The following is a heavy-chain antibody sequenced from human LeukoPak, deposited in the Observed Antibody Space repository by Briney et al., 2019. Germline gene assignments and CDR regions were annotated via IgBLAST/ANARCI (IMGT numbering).Heavy chain of an antibody. V-gene: IGHV3-23*01. J-gene: IGHJ4*02. CDR1: GFTFTTYA. CDR2: ISGSDGST. Sequence: GGSLRLSCAASGFTFTTYAMSWVRQAPGKGLEWVSGISGSDGSTYYADSVKGRFTISRDSSKNTLYLQMNSLRAEDTAVYYCAKTSSTWPSGPFDFWGQGTLVTVSS. D-gene: IGHD6-13*01. CDR3: AKTSSTWPSGPFDF.